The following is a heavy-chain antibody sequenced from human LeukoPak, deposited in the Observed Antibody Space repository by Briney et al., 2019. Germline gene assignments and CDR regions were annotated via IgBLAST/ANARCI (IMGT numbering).Heavy chain of an antibody. Sequence: GGSLRLSCAASGFTVSSHDMSWVRQAPGKGLEWVSVIYMGGNTYYADSVKGRFTISRHTSKNTLYLQMNSLRAEDTAVYYCASNPPQWELQGVEYYWGQGTLVTVSS. V-gene: IGHV3-53*04. D-gene: IGHD1-26*01. CDR2: IYMGGNT. CDR1: GFTVSSHD. J-gene: IGHJ4*02. CDR3: ASNPPQWELQGVEYY.